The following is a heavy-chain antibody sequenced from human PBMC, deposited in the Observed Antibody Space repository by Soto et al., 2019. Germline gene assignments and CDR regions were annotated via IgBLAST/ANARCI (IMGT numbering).Heavy chain of an antibody. J-gene: IGHJ6*02. V-gene: IGHV3-23*01. CDR3: AKSQLRYFSPDV. Sequence: RHSWRATGGNFIGHARSWVSKNPGKGLEWVAAISASGGSTYYADSVKGRFTISRDNSKNTLYLQMNSLRAEDTAVYYCAKSQLRYFSPDVWGQGTTVTGSS. CDR1: GGNFIGHA. CDR2: ISASGGST. D-gene: IGHD3-9*01.